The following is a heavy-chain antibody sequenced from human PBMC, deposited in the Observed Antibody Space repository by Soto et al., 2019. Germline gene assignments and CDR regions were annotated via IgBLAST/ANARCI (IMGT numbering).Heavy chain of an antibody. J-gene: IGHJ3*02. D-gene: IGHD3-10*01. V-gene: IGHV1-18*01. CDR2: ISAYNGNT. CDR3: ASNTGELSAVWDALDI. CDR1: GYTFTSYG. Sequence: ASVKVSCKASGYTFTSYGISWVRQAPGQGLEWMGWISAYNGNTNYAQKPQGRVTMTIDTSTSTAYMELRSLRSDETAVYYWASNTGELSAVWDALDIGGQGTRVTVS.